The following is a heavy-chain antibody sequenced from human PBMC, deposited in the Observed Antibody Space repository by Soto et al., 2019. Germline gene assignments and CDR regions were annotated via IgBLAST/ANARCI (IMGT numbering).Heavy chain of an antibody. CDR3: ASLYGDPDY. CDR1: GFTFSSYG. D-gene: IGHD4-17*01. Sequence: QVQLVESGGGVVQPGRSLRLSCAASGFTFSSYGMHWVRQAPGKGLEWVAVIWYDGSNKYYADSVKGRFTISRDNSKNTLYLQMNSRRAEDTAVYYCASLYGDPDYWGQGTLVTVSS. J-gene: IGHJ4*02. V-gene: IGHV3-33*01. CDR2: IWYDGSNK.